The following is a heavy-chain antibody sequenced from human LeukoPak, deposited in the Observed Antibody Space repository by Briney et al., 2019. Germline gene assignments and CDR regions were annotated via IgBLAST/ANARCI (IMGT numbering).Heavy chain of an antibody. V-gene: IGHV4-34*01. CDR3: ARAVGPLTL. CDR1: GGSFSGYY. J-gene: IGHJ4*02. CDR2: INHSGST. Sequence: SETLSLTCAVYGGSFSGYYWSWIRQPPGKGLEWIGEINHSGSTNYNPSLKSRVTISVDTSKNQFSLKLSSVTAADTAVYYCARAVGPLTLWGQGTLVTVSS. D-gene: IGHD3-9*01.